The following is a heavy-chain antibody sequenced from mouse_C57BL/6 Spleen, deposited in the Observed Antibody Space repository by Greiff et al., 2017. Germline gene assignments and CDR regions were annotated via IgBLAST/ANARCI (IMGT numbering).Heavy chain of an antibody. D-gene: IGHD1-1*01. Sequence: VQLQQSGAELAKPGASVKLSCKASGYTFTSYWLNWVKQRPGPGLEWIGYINPSSGYTKYNQKFKDKATLTADNSSSTAYMQLSSLTYEDSAVYYCANTVGAKDWYFDVWGKGTTGTVSS. CDR3: ANTVGAKDWYFDV. CDR2: INPSSGYT. J-gene: IGHJ1*03. V-gene: IGHV1-7*01. CDR1: GYTFTSYW.